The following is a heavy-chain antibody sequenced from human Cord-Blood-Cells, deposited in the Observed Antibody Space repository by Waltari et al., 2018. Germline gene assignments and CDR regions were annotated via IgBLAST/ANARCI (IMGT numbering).Heavy chain of an antibody. CDR2: IYPGDSDT. J-gene: IGHJ6*02. CDR3: ARLDGGYWSSTSCSNYYGMDV. Sequence: AEVKKPGESLKISCKGSGYSFTSYWIGWVRQMPGKGLEWMGIIYPGDSDTRYSPSFQGQVTISADKSISTAYLQWSSLKASDTAMYYCARLDGGYWSSTSCSNYYGMDVWGQGTTVTVSS. CDR1: GYSFTSYW. V-gene: IGHV5-51*01. D-gene: IGHD2-2*01.